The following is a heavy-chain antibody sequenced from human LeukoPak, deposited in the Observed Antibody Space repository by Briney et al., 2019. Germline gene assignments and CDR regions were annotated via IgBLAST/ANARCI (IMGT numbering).Heavy chain of an antibody. D-gene: IGHD5-12*01. CDR3: ARDRGSDFDY. CDR2: IDNDGSDT. CDR1: GFTFSSYW. V-gene: IGHV3-74*01. Sequence: GGSLRLSCAASGFTFSSYWMHWVRQAPGKGLVWVARIDNDGSDTNYADSVKGRFTISRDNAKNSLYLQMNSLRDEDTAVYYCARDRGSDFDYWGQGTLVTVSS. J-gene: IGHJ4*02.